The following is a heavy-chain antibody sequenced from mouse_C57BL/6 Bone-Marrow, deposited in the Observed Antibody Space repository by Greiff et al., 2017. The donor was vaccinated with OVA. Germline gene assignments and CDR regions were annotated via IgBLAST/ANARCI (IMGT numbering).Heavy chain of an antibody. CDR1: GYTFTDYY. CDR3: ARPWDSNYCWYFDV. D-gene: IGHD2-5*01. V-gene: IGHV1-76*01. J-gene: IGHJ1*03. Sequence: VQLQQSGAELVRPGASVKLSCKASGYTFTDYYINWVKQRPGQGLEWIARIYPGSGNTYYNEKFKGKATLTAEKSSSTAYMQLSSLTSEDSAVYFCARPWDSNYCWYFDVWGTGTTVTVSS. CDR2: IYPGSGNT.